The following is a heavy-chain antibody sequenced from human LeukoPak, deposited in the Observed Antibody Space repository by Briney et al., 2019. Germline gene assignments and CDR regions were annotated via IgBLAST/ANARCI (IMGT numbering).Heavy chain of an antibody. CDR3: ARDVGGSLDY. CDR2: IKEDESAK. D-gene: IGHD1-26*01. V-gene: IGHV3-7*01. Sequence: GGSLRLSCAASGFTFSTYWMAWVRQAPGKGLEWVANIKEDESAKHQADSVKGRFTIFRDNAQNSVYLQTSSLRGEDTAVYYCARDVGGSLDYWGQGTPVTVSS. CDR1: GFTFSTYW. J-gene: IGHJ4*02.